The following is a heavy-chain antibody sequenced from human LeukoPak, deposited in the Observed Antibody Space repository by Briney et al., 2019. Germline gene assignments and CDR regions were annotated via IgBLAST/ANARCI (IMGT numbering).Heavy chain of an antibody. CDR3: ARDPPQLRHSGYDFDY. CDR1: GFTFSSYS. D-gene: IGHD5-12*01. J-gene: IGHJ4*02. V-gene: IGHV3-21*01. Sequence: GGSLRLSCVASGFTFSSYSMNWVRQAPGKGLEWVSSISSSSSYIYYADSVKGRFTISRDNAKNSLYLQMNSLRAEDTAVYYCARDPPQLRHSGYDFDYWGQGTLVTVSS. CDR2: ISSSSSYI.